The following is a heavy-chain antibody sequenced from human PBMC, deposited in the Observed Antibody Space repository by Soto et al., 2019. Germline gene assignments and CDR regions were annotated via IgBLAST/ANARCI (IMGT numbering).Heavy chain of an antibody. CDR3: ARGASGYYRVYYYYMDV. CDR1: GYTFTSYX. D-gene: IGHD3-3*01. V-gene: IGHV1-8*01. CDR2: MNPNSGNX. J-gene: IGHJ6*03. Sequence: QVQLVQSGAEVKKPGASVKVSCKASGYTFTSYXXXWVRQATGQGLEWMGWMNPNSGNXXYAQKFQGRVTMTRNTSISTAYMELSSLRSEDTAVYYCARGASGYYRVYYYYMDVWGKGTTVTVSS.